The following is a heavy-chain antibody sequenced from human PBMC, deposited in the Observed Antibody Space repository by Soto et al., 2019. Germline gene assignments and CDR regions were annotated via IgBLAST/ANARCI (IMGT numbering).Heavy chain of an antibody. CDR1: GFTFSSYA. Sequence: PGGSLRLSCAASGFTFSSYAMHWVRQAPGKGLEYVSAISSNGGITYYANSVKGRFTISRDNSKNTLYLQMGSLRAEDMAVYYCARDKRDLRFLEWSYYFDYWGQGTLVTVSS. V-gene: IGHV3-64*01. J-gene: IGHJ4*02. CDR2: ISSNGGIT. D-gene: IGHD3-3*01. CDR3: ARDKRDLRFLEWSYYFDY.